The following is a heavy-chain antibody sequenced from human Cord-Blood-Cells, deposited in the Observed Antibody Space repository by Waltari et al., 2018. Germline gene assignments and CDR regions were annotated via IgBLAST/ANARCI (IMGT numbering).Heavy chain of an antibody. CDR2: IYYSGST. D-gene: IGHD4-17*01. CDR1: GGSISSSSYY. CDR3: ARHGMTTVTTVDY. Sequence: QLQLQESGPGLVKPSETLSLTCTVSGGSISSSSYYWGCIRQPPGKGLEWIGSIYYSGSTYYNPSLKSRVTISVDTSKNQFSLKLSSVTAADTAVYYCARHGMTTVTTVDYWGQGTLVTVSS. J-gene: IGHJ4*02. V-gene: IGHV4-39*01.